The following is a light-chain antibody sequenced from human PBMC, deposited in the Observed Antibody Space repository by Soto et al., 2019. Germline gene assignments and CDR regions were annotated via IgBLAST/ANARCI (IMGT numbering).Light chain of an antibody. CDR1: SSNVGRYNH. Sequence: QSALPQPPSASGPPGQSVAISCTGSSSNVGRYNHVSWYQQHPGKAPKLILFDLDKRPSGVPDRFSGSQSVNTASLTVSGLQAEEEADYYCSAYAVSIFVFGSGTKHTVL. V-gene: IGLV2-8*01. CDR3: SAYAVSIFV. CDR2: DLD. J-gene: IGLJ1*01.